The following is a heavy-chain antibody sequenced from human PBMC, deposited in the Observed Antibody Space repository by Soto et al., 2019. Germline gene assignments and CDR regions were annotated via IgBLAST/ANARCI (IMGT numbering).Heavy chain of an antibody. J-gene: IGHJ1*01. CDR3: ARSLDYGDYQYFQH. CDR2: IWYDGSNK. CDR1: GFTFSSYG. V-gene: IGHV3-33*01. Sequence: SLRLSCAASGFTFSSYGMHWVRQAPGKGLEWVAVIWYDGSNKYYADSVKGRFTISRDNSKNTLYLQMNSLRAEDTAVYYCARSLDYGDYQYFQHWGQGTLVTVSS. D-gene: IGHD4-17*01.